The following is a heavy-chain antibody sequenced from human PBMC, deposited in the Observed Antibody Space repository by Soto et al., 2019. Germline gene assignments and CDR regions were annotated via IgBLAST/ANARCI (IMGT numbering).Heavy chain of an antibody. D-gene: IGHD2-21*01. J-gene: IGHJ6*02. CDR2: ITSNGGNT. CDR1: GFTFSSYA. CDR3: ARRIPFGYVMAV. Sequence: GGSLRLSCIGSGFTFSSYAMHWVRQAPGKGLEYVSAITSNGGNTDYASSVKGRFTISRDNSKNTLYLQMGSLRAEDMAVYYSARRIPFGYVMAVWGQGTTVTVSS. V-gene: IGHV3-64*01.